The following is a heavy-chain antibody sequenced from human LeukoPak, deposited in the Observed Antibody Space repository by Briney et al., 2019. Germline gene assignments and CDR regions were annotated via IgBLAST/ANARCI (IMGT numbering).Heavy chain of an antibody. CDR3: ARDYSNHPFYYYGMDV. J-gene: IGHJ6*02. D-gene: IGHD4-11*01. CDR2: ISSSGSTI. CDR1: GFTFSDYY. Sequence: PGGSLRLSCAASGFTFSDYYMSWIRQAPGKGLEWVSYISSSGSTIYYADSVKGRFTISRDNAKNSLYLQMNSLRAEDTVVYYCARDYSNHPFYYYGMDVWGQGTTVTVSS. V-gene: IGHV3-11*01.